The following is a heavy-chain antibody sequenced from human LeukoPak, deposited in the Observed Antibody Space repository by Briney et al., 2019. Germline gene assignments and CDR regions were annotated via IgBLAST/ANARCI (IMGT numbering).Heavy chain of an antibody. Sequence: ASVKVSCKASGYTFTSHDINWVRQATGQGLEWMGWMSPNSGDTGYAQKFQGRVTMTSDSSISTAYMELSSLRSGDTAIYYCVRTPPNWGFDYWGQGTLVTVSS. CDR1: GYTFTSHD. V-gene: IGHV1-8*01. J-gene: IGHJ4*02. D-gene: IGHD7-27*01. CDR3: VRTPPNWGFDY. CDR2: MSPNSGDT.